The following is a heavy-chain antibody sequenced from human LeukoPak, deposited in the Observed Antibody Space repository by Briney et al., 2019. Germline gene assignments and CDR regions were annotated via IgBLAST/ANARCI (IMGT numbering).Heavy chain of an antibody. Sequence: GGSLRLSCAASGFTFSSYWMSWVRQAPGKGLEWVANIKQDGSEKYYVDSVKGRFTISRDNAGNSLFLQMNSLRAEETAVYYCARGEYYYDGGYWGRGTLVTVSS. D-gene: IGHD3-22*01. J-gene: IGHJ4*02. V-gene: IGHV3-7*04. CDR3: ARGEYYYDGGY. CDR2: IKQDGSEK. CDR1: GFTFSSYW.